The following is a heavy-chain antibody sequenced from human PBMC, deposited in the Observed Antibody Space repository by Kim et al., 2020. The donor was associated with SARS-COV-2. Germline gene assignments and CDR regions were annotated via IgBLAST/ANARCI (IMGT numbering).Heavy chain of an antibody. D-gene: IGHD3-10*01. CDR3: ATSGGMSTRHYGMDV. CDR2: ILYDGETK. Sequence: GGSLRLSCAASGSTFRNYGMHWVRQAPGKGLEWVGVILYDGETKNYADSVQGRFTMSRDSSKSPLYLEMNSLRAEDTAVYYCATSGGMSTRHYGMDVWGQGPAVTVS. CDR1: GSTFRNYG. V-gene: IGHV3-33*03. J-gene: IGHJ6*02.